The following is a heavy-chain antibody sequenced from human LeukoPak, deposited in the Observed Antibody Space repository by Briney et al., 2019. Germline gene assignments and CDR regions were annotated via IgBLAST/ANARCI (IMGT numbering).Heavy chain of an antibody. J-gene: IGHJ3*02. CDR3: ASETYYYDSGGYYANHDAFDI. D-gene: IGHD3-22*01. Sequence: GASVKVSCKASGGTFSSYAISWVRQAPGQGLEWMGGIIPIFGTANYAQKFQGRVTITADESTSTAYMELSRLRSDDTAVYYCASETYYYDSGGYYANHDAFDIWGQGTMVTVSS. CDR2: IIPIFGTA. V-gene: IGHV1-69*13. CDR1: GGTFSSYA.